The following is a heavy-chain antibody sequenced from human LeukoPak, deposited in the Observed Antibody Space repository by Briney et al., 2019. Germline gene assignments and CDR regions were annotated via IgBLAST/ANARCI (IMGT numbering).Heavy chain of an antibody. CDR3: ARVWSLYDYYGSGEPVILDNYYYYYYMDV. Sequence: GASVKVSCKASGYTFTSYGISWVRQAPGQGLEWMGWISAYNGNTNYAQKLQGRVTMTTDTSTSTAYMELRSLRSDDTAVYYCARVWSLYDYYGSGEPVILDNYYYYYYMDVWGKGTTVTISS. CDR1: GYTFTSYG. D-gene: IGHD3-10*01. V-gene: IGHV1-18*01. J-gene: IGHJ6*03. CDR2: ISAYNGNT.